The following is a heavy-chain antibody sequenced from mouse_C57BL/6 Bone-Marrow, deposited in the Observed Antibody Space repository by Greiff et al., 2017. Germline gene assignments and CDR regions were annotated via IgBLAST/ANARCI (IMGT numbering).Heavy chain of an antibody. CDR1: GFNIKNTY. V-gene: IGHV14-3*01. D-gene: IGHD2-10*02. J-gene: IGHJ3*01. CDR3: ASPDLVWFFAFAY. Sequence: EVQLQQSVAELVRPGASVKLSCTASGFNIKNTYMHWVKQRPEQGLEWIGRIDPANGNTKYAPKFQGKATITADTSSNTAYLQLSSLTSEDTAIYYCASPDLVWFFAFAYWGQGALVTVSA. CDR2: IDPANGNT.